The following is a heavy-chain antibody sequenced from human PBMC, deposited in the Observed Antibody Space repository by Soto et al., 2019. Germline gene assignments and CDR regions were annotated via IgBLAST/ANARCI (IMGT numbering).Heavy chain of an antibody. V-gene: IGHV3-48*01. Sequence: GRSLRLSCAASGFTFSSYSMNWVRQAPGKGLEWVSYISSSSSTIYYADSVKGRFTISRDNAKNSLYLQMNSLRAEDTAVYYCASSVGATLDYWGQGTLVTVSS. D-gene: IGHD1-26*01. J-gene: IGHJ4*02. CDR2: ISSSSSTI. CDR1: GFTFSSYS. CDR3: ASSVGATLDY.